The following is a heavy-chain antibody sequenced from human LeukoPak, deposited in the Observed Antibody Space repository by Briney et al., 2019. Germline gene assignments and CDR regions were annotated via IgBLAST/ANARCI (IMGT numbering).Heavy chain of an antibody. J-gene: IGHJ6*02. CDR1: GYSFTSYG. CDR3: ARAPGNLENYHYGMDV. CDR2: ISAYNGNT. Sequence: ASVKVSCKASGYSFTSYGFSWVQQAPGQGLEWMAWISAYNGNTNYAQKFQGRVTMTTDTSTSTAYMELRSLRSDDTAVYYCARAPGNLENYHYGMDVWGQGTTVTVSS. V-gene: IGHV1-18*01. D-gene: IGHD1-14*01.